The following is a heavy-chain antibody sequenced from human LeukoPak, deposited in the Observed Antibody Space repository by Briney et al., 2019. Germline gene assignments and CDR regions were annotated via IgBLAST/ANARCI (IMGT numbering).Heavy chain of an antibody. V-gene: IGHV4-31*03. CDR3: ARDKLGVVDAFDI. CDR2: VYYSGST. CDR1: GGSISSGGYY. J-gene: IGHJ3*02. Sequence: SETLSLTCTVSGGSISSGGYYWSWIRQHPGKGLEWIGYVYYSGSTYYNPSLKSRVTISVDTSKNQFSLKLSSVTAADTAVYYCARDKLGVVDAFDIWGQGTMVTVSS. D-gene: IGHD3-3*01.